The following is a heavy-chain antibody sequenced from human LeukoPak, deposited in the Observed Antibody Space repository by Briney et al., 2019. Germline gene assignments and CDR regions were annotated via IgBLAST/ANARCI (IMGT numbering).Heavy chain of an antibody. CDR3: ARGRVAGFDY. Sequence: SETLSLTCAVSGGFISSGGYSWSWIRQPPGKGLEWIGYIYHSGSTYYNPSLKSRVTISVDRSKNQFSLKLSSVTAADTAVYYCARGRVAGFDYWGQGTLVTVSS. CDR2: IYHSGST. D-gene: IGHD2-15*01. J-gene: IGHJ4*02. CDR1: GGFISSGGYS. V-gene: IGHV4-30-2*01.